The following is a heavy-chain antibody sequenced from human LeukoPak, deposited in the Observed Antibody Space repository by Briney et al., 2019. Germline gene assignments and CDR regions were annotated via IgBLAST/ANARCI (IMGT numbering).Heavy chain of an antibody. J-gene: IGHJ5*02. V-gene: IGHV4-34*01. Sequence: SETLSLTCAVYGGSFSGYYWSWIRQPPGKGLEWIGDVNHSGSTNYNPSLKSRVTISVDTSKNQFSLKLSSVTAADTAVYHCARVLSIVVVPVATFWFDPWGQRTLVTVSS. CDR2: VNHSGST. CDR3: ARVLSIVVVPVATFWFDP. CDR1: GGSFSGYY. D-gene: IGHD2-2*01.